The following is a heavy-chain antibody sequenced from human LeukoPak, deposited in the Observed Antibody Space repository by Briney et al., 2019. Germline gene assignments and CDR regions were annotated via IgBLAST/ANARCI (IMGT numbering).Heavy chain of an antibody. Sequence: PGGSLRLSCAASGFAFSSYEMNWVRQAPGKGLEWVSYIRSTSNTIYYADSVKGRFTISRDNAKNSLYLQMNSLRAEDTAVYYCARDQQQLIYNWFDPWGQGTLVTVSS. CDR3: ARDQQQLIYNWFDP. CDR2: IRSTSNTI. V-gene: IGHV3-48*03. CDR1: GFAFSSYE. D-gene: IGHD6-13*01. J-gene: IGHJ5*02.